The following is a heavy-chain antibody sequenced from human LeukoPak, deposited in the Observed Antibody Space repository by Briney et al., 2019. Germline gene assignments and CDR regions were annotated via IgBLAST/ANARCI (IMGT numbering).Heavy chain of an antibody. CDR3: ARDETYYDSTGWAFDI. CDR2: ISSSGSSI. J-gene: IGHJ3*02. D-gene: IGHD3-22*01. V-gene: IGHV3-11*04. CDR1: GFTFSDYY. Sequence: SGGSLSLSCAASGFTFSDYYMNWIRQAPGKGLEWVSYISSSGSSIYYADSVKGRFTSSRDNAKNSLYLQMNSLRAEDTAVYYCARDETYYDSTGWAFDIWGQGTMVTVSS.